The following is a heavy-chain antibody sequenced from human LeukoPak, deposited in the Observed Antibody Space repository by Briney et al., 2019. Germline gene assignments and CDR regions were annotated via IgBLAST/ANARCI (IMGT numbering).Heavy chain of an antibody. V-gene: IGHV4-59*01. CDR1: GGSISSYY. J-gene: IGHJ4*02. CDR2: IYYSGST. Sequence: SETLSLTCTVSGGSISSYYWSWIRQPPGKGLEWIGYIYYSGSTNYNPSLKSRVTISVDTSKNQFSLKLSSMTAADTAVYYCARGHNWNYGGFDYWGQGTLVTVSS. D-gene: IGHD1-7*01. CDR3: ARGHNWNYGGFDY.